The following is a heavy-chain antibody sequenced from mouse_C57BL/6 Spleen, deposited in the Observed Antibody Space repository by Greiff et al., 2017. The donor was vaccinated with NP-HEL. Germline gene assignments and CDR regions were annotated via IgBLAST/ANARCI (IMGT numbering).Heavy chain of an antibody. CDR2: IEPEDGDT. D-gene: IGHD2-3*01. CDR1: GFNIKDDY. CDR3: TTGWLLEGAMDY. Sequence: VQLQQSGAELVRPGASVKLSCTASGFNIKDDYMHWVKQRPEQGLEWIGWIEPEDGDTESASKFPVKGTLTAYTSYNTAYLQLSSLTSEDTAVYYCTTGWLLEGAMDYWGQGTSVTVSS. V-gene: IGHV14-4*01. J-gene: IGHJ4*01.